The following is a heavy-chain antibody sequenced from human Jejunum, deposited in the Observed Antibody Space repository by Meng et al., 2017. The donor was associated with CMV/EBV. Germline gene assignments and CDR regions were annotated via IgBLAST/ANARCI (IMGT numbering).Heavy chain of an antibody. Sequence: GFTFCSYDMHWVRQIPGKGLAWISYISASTTAIYYADSVKGPFTISRDNVKNSLYLLMESLRADDTAIYYCVRGGSSATVKYFDYWGQGALVTVSS. CDR3: VRGGSSATVKYFDY. CDR2: ISASTTAI. J-gene: IGHJ4*02. CDR1: GFTFCSYD. D-gene: IGHD3-16*01. V-gene: IGHV3-48*03.